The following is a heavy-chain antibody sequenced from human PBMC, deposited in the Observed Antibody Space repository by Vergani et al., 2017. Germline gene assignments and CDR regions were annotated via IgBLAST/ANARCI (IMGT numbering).Heavy chain of an antibody. J-gene: IGHJ6*03. CDR1: GGSISSGAHC. V-gene: IGHV4-31*11. CDR3: ARVDTQVPATSHFYYMDV. D-gene: IGHD6-25*01. CDR2: IFYSGTT. Sequence: QVQLQESGPGVVKPSQTLSLTCAVSGGSISSGAHCWTWIRQRPGKGLEWIGYIFYSGTTYDNPSLRRRLTISVDTSQNQFSLKLRSVTAADTAVYYCARVDTQVPATSHFYYMDVWGKGTTVVVSS.